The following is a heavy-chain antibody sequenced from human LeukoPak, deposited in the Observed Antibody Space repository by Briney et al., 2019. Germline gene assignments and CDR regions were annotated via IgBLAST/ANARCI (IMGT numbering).Heavy chain of an antibody. D-gene: IGHD6-19*01. CDR3: AGTSGWYESFDY. J-gene: IGHJ4*02. CDR1: GGSISSSSYY. Sequence: PSETLSLTCTVSGGSISSSSYYWGWIRQPPGKGLEWIGSIYYSGSTYYNPSLKSRVTISVDTSKNQFSLKLSSVTAADTAVYYCAGTSGWYESFDYWGQGTLVTVSS. V-gene: IGHV4-39*07. CDR2: IYYSGST.